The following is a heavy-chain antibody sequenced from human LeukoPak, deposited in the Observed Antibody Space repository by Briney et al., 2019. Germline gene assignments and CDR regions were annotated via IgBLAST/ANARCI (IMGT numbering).Heavy chain of an antibody. CDR1: GFTFSDYY. CDR3: ARYYDFWSGYFYYYYYGMAV. CDR2: ISSSGSTI. J-gene: IGHJ6*02. D-gene: IGHD3-3*01. Sequence: GGSLRLSCAASGFTFSDYYMSWIRQAPGKGLEWVSYISSSGSTIYYADSVKGRFTISRDNAKNSLYLQMNSLRAEDTAVYYCARYYDFWSGYFYYYYYGMAVWGQGTTVTVSS. V-gene: IGHV3-11*01.